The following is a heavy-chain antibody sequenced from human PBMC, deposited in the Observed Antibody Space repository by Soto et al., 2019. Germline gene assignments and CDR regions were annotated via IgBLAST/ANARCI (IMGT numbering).Heavy chain of an antibody. V-gene: IGHV3-23*01. CDR3: AKPGYLEQWLVRGYFDY. CDR1: GFTFNNYA. J-gene: IGHJ4*02. D-gene: IGHD6-19*01. CDR2: ISNSGGAS. Sequence: GGSLRLSCAASGFTFNNYAMSWVRQAPGKGLEWVSAISNSGGASYYADSVKGRFIISRDNSKNTLYLQMNGLRADDTAIYYCAKPGYLEQWLVRGYFDYWGQGTLVTVSS.